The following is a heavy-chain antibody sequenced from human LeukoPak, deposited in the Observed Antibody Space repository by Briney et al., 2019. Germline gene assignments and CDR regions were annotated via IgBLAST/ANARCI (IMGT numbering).Heavy chain of an antibody. J-gene: IGHJ5*02. V-gene: IGHV4-39*01. CDR3: ARLGGEVVPKKNWFDP. CDR2: IYYSGST. D-gene: IGHD2-15*01. CDR1: GGSISSSSYY. Sequence: SETLSLTCTVSGGSISSSSYYWGWIRQPPGKGLEWIGSIYYSGSTYYNPSLKSRVTISVDTSKNQFSLKLSSVTAADTAVYYCARLGGEVVPKKNWFDPWGQGTLVTVSS.